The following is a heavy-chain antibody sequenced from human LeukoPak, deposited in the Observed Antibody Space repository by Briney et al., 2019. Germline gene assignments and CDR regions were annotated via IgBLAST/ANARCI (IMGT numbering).Heavy chain of an antibody. Sequence: GGSLRLSCAVSGITLSNYGMSWVRQAPGKRPEWVAGISDGGGSRNYADSVKGRFTISRDNPKNTLYLQMNSLRAEDTAVYFCAKRGVVIRAVIIVGFHKEAYYFDYWGQGALVTVSS. V-gene: IGHV3-23*01. CDR2: ISDGGGSR. J-gene: IGHJ4*02. D-gene: IGHD3-10*01. CDR1: GITLSNYG. CDR3: AKRGVVIRAVIIVGFHKEAYYFDY.